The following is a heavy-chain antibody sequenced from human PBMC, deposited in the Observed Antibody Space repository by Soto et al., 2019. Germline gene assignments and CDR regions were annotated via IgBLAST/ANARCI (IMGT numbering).Heavy chain of an antibody. CDR3: ARFSSGWYYFDY. CDR1: GGSISSSSYY. J-gene: IGHJ4*02. V-gene: IGHV4-39*01. Sequence: SETLSLTCTVSGGSISSSSYYWGWIRQPPGKGLEWIGSIYYSGSTYYNPSLKSRVTISVDTSKNLFSLKLSSVTAADTAVYYCARFSSGWYYFDYWGQGTLVTVSS. CDR2: IYYSGST. D-gene: IGHD6-19*01.